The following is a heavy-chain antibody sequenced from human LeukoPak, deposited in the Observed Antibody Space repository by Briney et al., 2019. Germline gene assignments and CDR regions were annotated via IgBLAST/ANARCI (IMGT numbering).Heavy chain of an antibody. Sequence: ASVKVSCKASGGTFSSYAISWVRQAPGQGLEWTGGIIPIFGTANYAQKFQGRVTITADESTSTAYMELSSLRSEDTAVYYCARERRGVITFGGVIDPGWFDPWGQGTLVTVSS. J-gene: IGHJ5*02. CDR2: IIPIFGTA. D-gene: IGHD3-16*02. V-gene: IGHV1-69*01. CDR3: ARERRGVITFGGVIDPGWFDP. CDR1: GGTFSSYA.